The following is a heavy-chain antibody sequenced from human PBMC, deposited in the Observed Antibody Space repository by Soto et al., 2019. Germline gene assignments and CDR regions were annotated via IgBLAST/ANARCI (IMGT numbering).Heavy chain of an antibody. V-gene: IGHV3-21*02. D-gene: IGHD2-15*01. Sequence: EVQLVESGGGLVKPGGSPRLSCAASGFTFSDYSMLWVRQAPGKGLEWLAFIGNSNNPTFDAYSVRVRFTISRDNPTNSVYLQMNLLIEEDTAVYFCAREEGYCNGGPCYRGAFDFWCQGTIVTVSS. CDR1: GFTFSDYS. CDR2: IGNSNNPT. J-gene: IGHJ3*01. CDR3: AREEGYCNGGPCYRGAFDF.